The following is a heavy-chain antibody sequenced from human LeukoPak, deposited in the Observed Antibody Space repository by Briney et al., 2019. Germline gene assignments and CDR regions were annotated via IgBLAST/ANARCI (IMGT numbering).Heavy chain of an antibody. CDR2: IYYSGST. V-gene: IGHV4-59*01. CDR1: GGSISSYY. J-gene: IGHJ1*01. D-gene: IGHD6-19*01. Sequence: SETLSLTCTVSGGSISSYYWSWIRQSPGKGLEWIGNIYYSGSTNYNPSLKSRVTISVDTSKNQFSLKLSSVTAADTAVYYCARGVTGGWYGDFQHWGQGTLVTVSS. CDR3: ARGVTGGWYGDFQH.